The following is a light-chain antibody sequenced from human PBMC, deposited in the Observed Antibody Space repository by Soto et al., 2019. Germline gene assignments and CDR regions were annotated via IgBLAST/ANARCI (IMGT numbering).Light chain of an antibody. CDR2: GVS. Sequence: QSALTQPASVSGSHGQSITISCSGTRSDIGSYNYVAWYQQFPGKTPKILIYGVSNRPSGVSSRFSGSKSGNTASLTISGLQAEDEADYYCISYTGSSTSYVFGSGTKVTVL. CDR1: RSDIGSYNY. V-gene: IGLV2-14*01. CDR3: ISYTGSSTSYV. J-gene: IGLJ1*01.